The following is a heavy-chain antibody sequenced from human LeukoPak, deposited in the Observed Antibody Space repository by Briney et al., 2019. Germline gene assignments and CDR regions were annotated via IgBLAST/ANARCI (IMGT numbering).Heavy chain of an antibody. CDR1: GFTFSGSA. CDR2: IRSEANSYAT. Sequence: GGSLKLSCAASGFTFSGSAMHWVRQASGKGLEWVGRIRSEANSYATAYAASVRGRFTISRDDSKNTAYLQMNSLRAEDTAVYHCAKAHPDSRNTPTYYFDYWGQGTLVTVSS. CDR3: AKAHPDSRNTPTYYFDY. V-gene: IGHV3-73*01. J-gene: IGHJ4*02. D-gene: IGHD6-13*01.